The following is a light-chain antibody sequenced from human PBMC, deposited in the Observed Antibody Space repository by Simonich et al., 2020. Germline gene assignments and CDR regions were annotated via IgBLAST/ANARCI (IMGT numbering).Light chain of an antibody. CDR1: QSLLHSDGKTY. CDR3: MQSIQLPLT. V-gene: IGKV2D-29*02. Sequence: DIVMTQTPLSLSITPGQPASISCKSSQSLLHSDGKTYLYWYLQKPGQSPQLLIYEVSNRLSGVPERFSGSGSGTDFTLKISRVEAEDVGVYYCMQSIQLPLTFGGGTKVEIK. J-gene: IGKJ4*01. CDR2: EVS.